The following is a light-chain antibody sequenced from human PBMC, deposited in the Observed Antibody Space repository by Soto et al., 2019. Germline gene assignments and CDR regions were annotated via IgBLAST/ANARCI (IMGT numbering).Light chain of an antibody. CDR1: SSDVGGYNY. J-gene: IGLJ2*01. V-gene: IGLV2-14*03. CDR2: DVS. Sequence: QSALTQPASVSGSPGQSITISCTGTSSDVGGYNYVSWYQHHPGKAPKLMIYDVSNRPSGISNRFSGSKSGNTASLTISGLQAEDEADYYCSSYTSTSTLVVFGGVTQLTVL. CDR3: SSYTSTSTLVV.